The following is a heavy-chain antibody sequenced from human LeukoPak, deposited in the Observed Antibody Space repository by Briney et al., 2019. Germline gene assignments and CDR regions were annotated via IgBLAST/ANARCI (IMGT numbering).Heavy chain of an antibody. Sequence: SQTLSLTCAISGDSVPSTSDTWNWIRQSPSRGLEWLGRTYYRSKWYSDYAESVKSRITINADTSKNQISLQLHSVTPEDSAVYYCARASNSGLVYYFDYGGQGTLVTVSS. CDR1: GDSVPSTSDT. CDR3: ARASNSGLVYYFDY. D-gene: IGHD3/OR15-3a*01. J-gene: IGHJ4*02. CDR2: TYYRSKWYS. V-gene: IGHV6-1*01.